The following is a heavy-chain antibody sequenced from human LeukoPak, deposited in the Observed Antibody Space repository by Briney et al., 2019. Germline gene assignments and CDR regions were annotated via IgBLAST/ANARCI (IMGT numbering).Heavy chain of an antibody. CDR3: ARAIYYYDSSGYFDY. CDR1: GGSISSYY. CDR2: IYDSGST. V-gene: IGHV4-59*01. Sequence: SETLSLTCTVSGGSISSYYWSWIRQPPGKGLEWIGYIYDSGSTNYNPSLKSRVTISVDTSKNQFSLKLSSVTAADTAVYYCARAIYYYDSSGYFDYWGQGTLVTVSS. D-gene: IGHD3-22*01. J-gene: IGHJ4*02.